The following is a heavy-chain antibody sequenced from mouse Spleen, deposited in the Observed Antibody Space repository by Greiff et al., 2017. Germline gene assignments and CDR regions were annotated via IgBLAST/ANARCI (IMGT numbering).Heavy chain of an antibody. CDR3: ARGATARATFDY. CDR1: GYAFSSYW. D-gene: IGHD3-2*01. J-gene: IGHJ2*01. Sequence: VQLQQSGAELVKPGASVKISCKASGYAFSSYWMNWVKQRPGKGLEWIGQIYPGDGDTNYNGKFKGKATLTADKSSSTAYMQLSSLTSEDSAVYFCARGATARATFDYWGQGTTLTVSS. CDR2: IYPGDGDT. V-gene: IGHV1-80*01.